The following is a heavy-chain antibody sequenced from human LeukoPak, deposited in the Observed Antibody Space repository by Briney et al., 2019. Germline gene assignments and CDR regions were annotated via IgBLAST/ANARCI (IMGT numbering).Heavy chain of an antibody. Sequence: GGSLRLSCAASGLTFSRDSMHWVRQAPGKGLEWVAVISNDGSNKYYADSVKGRFTISRDNSKNTLYLQMNSLRAEDTAFYYCAKDCGGDCYAPDYWGQGTLVTVSS. CDR2: ISNDGSNK. CDR1: GLTFSRDS. CDR3: AKDCGGDCYAPDY. D-gene: IGHD2-21*02. V-gene: IGHV3-30-3*01. J-gene: IGHJ4*02.